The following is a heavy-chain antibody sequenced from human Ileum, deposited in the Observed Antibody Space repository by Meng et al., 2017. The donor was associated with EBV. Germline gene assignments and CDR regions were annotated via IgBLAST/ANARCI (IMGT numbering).Heavy chain of an antibody. CDR1: GDSVSGSDW. Sequence: QVALQESGPGLVTPSGTLSLTCAASGDSVSGSDWWSWVRQPPGKGLEWIGEVYHDGATNYHPSLKSRVTISLDKSKNEVNLHLNSLTAADTAVYFCARSSPIVRGLDYWGQGTLVTVSS. D-gene: IGHD3-10*01. V-gene: IGHV4-4*02. CDR3: ARSSPIVRGLDY. J-gene: IGHJ4*02. CDR2: VYHDGAT.